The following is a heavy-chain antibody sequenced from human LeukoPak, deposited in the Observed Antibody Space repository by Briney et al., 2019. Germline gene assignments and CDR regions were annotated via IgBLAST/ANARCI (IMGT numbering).Heavy chain of an antibody. V-gene: IGHV1-69*04. CDR1: GGTFSSYA. D-gene: IGHD3-22*01. J-gene: IGHJ1*01. CDR2: IIPILGIP. CDR3: ARVSYYDSSGYPEYFHH. Sequence: SVKVSCRASGGTFSSYAISWVRQAPGQGLEWMGRIIPILGIPNYAQKFQGRVTITADKSTTTAYMELSSLRSEDTAVYYCARVSYYDSSGYPEYFHHWGQGTLVTVSS.